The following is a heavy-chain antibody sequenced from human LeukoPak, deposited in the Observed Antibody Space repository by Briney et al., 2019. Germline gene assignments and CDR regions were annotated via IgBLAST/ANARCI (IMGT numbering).Heavy chain of an antibody. CDR1: VYTFTSYG. CDR3: ARTPIEYPPLLYYYMDV. Sequence: ASVKVSCKASVYTFTSYGISWVRQAPGQGVEWMGWISAYNGNTNYARKLQGRVTMTTDTSTSTAYMELRSLRSDDTAVYYCARTPIEYPPLLYYYMDVWGKGTTVTVSS. D-gene: IGHD6-6*01. J-gene: IGHJ6*03. V-gene: IGHV1-18*01. CDR2: ISAYNGNT.